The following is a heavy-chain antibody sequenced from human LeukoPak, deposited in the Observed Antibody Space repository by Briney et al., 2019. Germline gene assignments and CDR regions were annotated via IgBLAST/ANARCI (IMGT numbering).Heavy chain of an antibody. CDR2: ISGSGGST. Sequence: PGVSLRLSCAASGFTFSSYAMSWVRQAPGKGLEWVSAISGSGGSTYYADSVKGRFTISRDNSKNTLYLQMNSLRAEDTAVYYCAKGLFVVVVIASNDYWGQGTLVTVSS. CDR1: GFTFSSYA. D-gene: IGHD2-21*01. J-gene: IGHJ4*02. CDR3: AKGLFVVVVIASNDY. V-gene: IGHV3-23*01.